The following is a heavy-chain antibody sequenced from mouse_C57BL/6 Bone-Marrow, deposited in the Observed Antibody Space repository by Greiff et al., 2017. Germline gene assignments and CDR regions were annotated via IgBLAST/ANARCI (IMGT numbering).Heavy chain of an antibody. CDR1: GYTFTSYW. J-gene: IGHJ3*01. Sequence: VQLQQSGAELVKPGASVKLSCKASGYTFTSYWMHWVKQRPGQGLEWIGMIHPNSGSTNYNEKFKSKATLTVDKSSSTAYMQLSSLTSEDSAVYYCARRTYYRGFAYWGQGTLVTVSA. CDR2: IHPNSGST. CDR3: ARRTYYRGFAY. V-gene: IGHV1-64*01. D-gene: IGHD1-1*02.